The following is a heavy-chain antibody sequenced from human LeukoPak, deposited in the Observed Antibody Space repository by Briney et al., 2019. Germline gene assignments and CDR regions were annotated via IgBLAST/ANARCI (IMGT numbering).Heavy chain of an antibody. J-gene: IGHJ4*02. CDR3: ARGGKYYDILTGYYDY. V-gene: IGHV4-39*07. CDR1: GGSISSRTYY. D-gene: IGHD3-9*01. Sequence: SETLSLTCTVSGGSISSRTYYWGWIRQPPGKGLEWIGYIYHSGSTYYNPSLKSRVTISVDRSKNQFSLKLSSVTAADTAVYYCARGGKYYDILTGYYDYWGQGTLVTVSS. CDR2: IYHSGST.